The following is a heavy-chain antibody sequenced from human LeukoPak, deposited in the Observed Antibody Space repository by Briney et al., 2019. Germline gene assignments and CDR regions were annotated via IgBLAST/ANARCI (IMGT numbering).Heavy chain of an antibody. CDR1: GGSISSYY. CDR3: ARLNDGYSGYDYALYFDY. V-gene: IGHV4-59*08. J-gene: IGHJ4*02. D-gene: IGHD5-12*01. Sequence: SETLSLTCTVSGGSISSYYWSWIRQPPGKGLEWIGYIYYSGSTNYNPSLKSRVIISVDTSKNQFSLKLSSVTAADTAVYYCARLNDGYSGYDYALYFDYWGQGTLVTVSS. CDR2: IYYSGST.